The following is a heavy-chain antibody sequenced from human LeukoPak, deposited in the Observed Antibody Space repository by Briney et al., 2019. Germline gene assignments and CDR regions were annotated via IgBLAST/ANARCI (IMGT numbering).Heavy chain of an antibody. V-gene: IGHV5-51*01. CDR3: ARAITIFGVVIGFDY. J-gene: IGHJ4*02. D-gene: IGHD3-3*01. Sequence: GESLKISCKGSGYSFTSYWIGWVCQMPGKGLEWMGIIYPGDSDTRYSPSFQGQVTISADKSISTAYLQWSSLKASDTAMYYCARAITIFGVVIGFDYWGQGTLVTVSS. CDR1: GYSFTSYW. CDR2: IYPGDSDT.